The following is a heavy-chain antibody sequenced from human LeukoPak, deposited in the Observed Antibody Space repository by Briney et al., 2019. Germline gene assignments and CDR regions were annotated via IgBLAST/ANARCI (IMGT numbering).Heavy chain of an antibody. J-gene: IGHJ4*02. Sequence: GGSLRLSCAASGFTFSSYWMHWVRQAPGKGLVWVSRINSDGSSTSYADSVKGRFTISRDNAKNTLYLQMNSLRAEDTAVYYCARVVGYCSSTSCYTFDYWGQGTLVTVSS. CDR1: GFTFSSYW. CDR2: INSDGSST. V-gene: IGHV3-74*01. CDR3: ARVVGYCSSTSCYTFDY. D-gene: IGHD2-2*02.